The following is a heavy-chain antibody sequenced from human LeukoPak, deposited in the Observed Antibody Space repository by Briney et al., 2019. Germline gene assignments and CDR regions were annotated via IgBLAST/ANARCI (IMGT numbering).Heavy chain of an antibody. Sequence: GGSLRLSCAASGFTFSSYDMHWVRQAPGKGLEWVAVISYDGSNKYYGDSVKGRFIISRDNSKNTLYLQMNGLRAEDTAVYYCANCRRDGYNQWYYGMDVWGQGTTVTVSS. D-gene: IGHD5-24*01. V-gene: IGHV3-30*18. CDR1: GFTFSSYD. J-gene: IGHJ6*02. CDR3: ANCRRDGYNQWYYGMDV. CDR2: ISYDGSNK.